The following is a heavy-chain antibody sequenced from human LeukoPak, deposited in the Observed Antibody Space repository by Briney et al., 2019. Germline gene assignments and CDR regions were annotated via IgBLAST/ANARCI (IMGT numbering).Heavy chain of an antibody. CDR1: GFTFSRYA. CDR2: ISYDGSDK. Sequence: GRSLRLSCAASGFTFSRYAMHWVRQAPGKGLEWLAVISYDGSDKYYGDSVKGRVTISRDNSEDTLYLEMESLRPEDTAVYYCAKDLNYGAGSYYYFYGMGVWGQGTTVTVSS. D-gene: IGHD3-10*01. J-gene: IGHJ6*02. CDR3: AKDLNYGAGSYYYFYGMGV. V-gene: IGHV3-30*18.